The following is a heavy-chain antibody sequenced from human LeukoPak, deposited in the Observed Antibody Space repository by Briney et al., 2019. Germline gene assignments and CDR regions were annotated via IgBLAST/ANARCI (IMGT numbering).Heavy chain of an antibody. CDR1: GYTFTGYY. Sequence: ASVKVSCKSSGYTFTGYYIHWVRQAPGQGPEWVGWVSPNSGDTNYAQTFRGRVTLTWDTSINTAYMGLSGLSYEHAAVYFCMTLLCDAVTDLDYWGEGSLVILSS. D-gene: IGHD2-21*02. CDR2: VSPNSGDT. J-gene: IGHJ4*02. V-gene: IGHV1-2*02. CDR3: MTLLCDAVTDLDY.